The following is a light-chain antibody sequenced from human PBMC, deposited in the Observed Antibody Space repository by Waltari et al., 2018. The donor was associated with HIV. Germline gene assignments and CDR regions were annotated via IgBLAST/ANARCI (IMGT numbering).Light chain of an antibody. V-gene: IGLV2-23*01. J-gene: IGLJ1*01. CDR3: CPYTGSSTRRPYV. Sequence: QSALTQPASVSGSPGQSITISCTGTSSDVGSYNLVSWYQQHPGKAPKVMIYEGSKRPSGVSNRFSGSKSGNTASLTISGLQAEDEADYYCCPYTGSSTRRPYVFGTGTKVTVL. CDR1: SSDVGSYNL. CDR2: EGS.